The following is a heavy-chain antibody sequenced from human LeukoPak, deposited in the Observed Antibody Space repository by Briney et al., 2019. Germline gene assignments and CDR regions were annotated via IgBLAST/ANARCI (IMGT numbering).Heavy chain of an antibody. CDR1: GFTFGDYA. CDR3: ARTYSASSHYFDH. D-gene: IGHD6-13*01. Sequence: GGSLRLSCTASGFTFGDYAVSWVRQAPGKGLEWVGFTRSNAYGGTTEYAASVKGRFTISRDDSKSVAYLQMNSLKPEDTALYYCARTYSASSHYFDHWGQGTLVTVSS. J-gene: IGHJ4*02. CDR2: TRSNAYGGTT. V-gene: IGHV3-49*04.